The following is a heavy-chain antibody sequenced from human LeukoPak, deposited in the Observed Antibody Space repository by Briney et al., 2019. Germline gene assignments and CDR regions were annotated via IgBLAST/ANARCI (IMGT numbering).Heavy chain of an antibody. D-gene: IGHD3-22*01. CDR1: GFTSSNYA. V-gene: IGHV3-23*01. Sequence: QTGGSLRLSCAASGFTSSNYAMNWVSQAPGKGLEWVSAISGSGADTYYADSVKGRFTISRDNAKNSLYLQMNSLRDEDTAVYYCARDLGVHYYDISGTSGYWGQGTTVTVSS. J-gene: IGHJ6*02. CDR3: ARDLGVHYYDISGTSGY. CDR2: ISGSGADT.